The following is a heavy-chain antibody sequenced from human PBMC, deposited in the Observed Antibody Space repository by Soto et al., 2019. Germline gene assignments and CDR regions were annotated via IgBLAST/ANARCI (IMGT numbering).Heavy chain of an antibody. Sequence: LRLSCAVSGFSVSSTYMSWVRQAPGKGLEWVSVMYSGRSAYYADSVKGRFSISRENSKNTLSLQMNSLRAEDTAVYYCARVMMVRGVVFEYWGRGTLVTVSS. D-gene: IGHD3-10*01. J-gene: IGHJ4*02. CDR2: MYSGRSA. CDR1: GFSVSSTY. V-gene: IGHV3-53*01. CDR3: ARVMMVRGVVFEY.